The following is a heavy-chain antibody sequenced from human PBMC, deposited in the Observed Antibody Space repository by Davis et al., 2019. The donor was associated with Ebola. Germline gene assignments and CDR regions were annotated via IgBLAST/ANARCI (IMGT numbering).Heavy chain of an antibody. V-gene: IGHV5-51*01. CDR2: IYPGDSDT. D-gene: IGHD6-19*01. CDR1: GYSFTSYW. J-gene: IGHJ4*02. Sequence: GESLKISCKGSGYSFTSYWIGWVRQMPGKGLEWMGIIYPGDSDTRYSPSFQGQVTISADKSISTAYLQWSTLKASDTAMYYCVRPFGGYGSGWYLPYWGQGTLVSVSS. CDR3: VRPFGGYGSGWYLPY.